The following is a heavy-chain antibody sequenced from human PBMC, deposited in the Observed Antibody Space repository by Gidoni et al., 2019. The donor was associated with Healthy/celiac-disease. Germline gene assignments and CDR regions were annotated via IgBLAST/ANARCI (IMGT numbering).Heavy chain of an antibody. D-gene: IGHD3-22*01. J-gene: IGHJ6*02. CDR3: AKGISDSSGYRPYYYYGMDV. CDR1: GFPFSSYA. CDR2: ISGSGGST. V-gene: IGHV3-23*01. Sequence: EVQLLESGGGLVQPGGSLRLSCAASGFPFSSYAMRWVRQAPGKGLEWVSAISGSGGSTYYADSVKGRFTISRDNSKNTLYLQMNSLRAEDTAVYYCAKGISDSSGYRPYYYYGMDVWGQGTTVTVSS.